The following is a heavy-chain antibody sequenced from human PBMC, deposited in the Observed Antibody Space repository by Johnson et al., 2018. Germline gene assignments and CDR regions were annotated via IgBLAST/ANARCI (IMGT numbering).Heavy chain of an antibody. V-gene: IGHV1-69*12. D-gene: IGHD3-22*01. Sequence: QVQLVQSGAEVKKXGSSVKVSCKASGGTLSSYAISWVRQAPGQGLEWMGGIIPIFGTANYAQKFQGRGTLTADEPTSTAYMELSSLRSEDTAVYYCARVPHYYDSSGYPQNDAFDIWGQGTMVTVSS. CDR2: IIPIFGTA. J-gene: IGHJ3*02. CDR3: ARVPHYYDSSGYPQNDAFDI. CDR1: GGTLSSYA.